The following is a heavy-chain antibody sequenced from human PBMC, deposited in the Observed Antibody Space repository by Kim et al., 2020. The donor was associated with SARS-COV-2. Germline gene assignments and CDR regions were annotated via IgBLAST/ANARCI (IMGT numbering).Heavy chain of an antibody. V-gene: IGHV3-30*07. Sequence: SVKGRFTISRDNSKNTLYLQMNSLRAEDTAVYYCARGTYYYDSSGYYYAYWGQGTLVTVSS. J-gene: IGHJ4*02. CDR3: ARGTYYYDSSGYYYAY. D-gene: IGHD3-22*01.